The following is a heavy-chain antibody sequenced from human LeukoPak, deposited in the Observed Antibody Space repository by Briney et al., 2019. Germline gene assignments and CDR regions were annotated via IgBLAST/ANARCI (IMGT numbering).Heavy chain of an antibody. CDR3: ASPSYYYDSSGLLFDY. J-gene: IGHJ4*02. D-gene: IGHD3-22*01. CDR1: GFTFSSYG. V-gene: IGHV3-30*03. Sequence: PGRSLRLSCAASGFTFSSYGTHWVRQAPGKGLEWVAVISYDGSNKYYADSVKGRFTISRDNSKNTLYLQMNSLRAEDTAVYYCASPSYYYDSSGLLFDYWGQGTLVTVSS. CDR2: ISYDGSNK.